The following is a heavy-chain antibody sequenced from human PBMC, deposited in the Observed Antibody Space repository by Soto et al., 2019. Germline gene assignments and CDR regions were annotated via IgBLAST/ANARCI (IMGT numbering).Heavy chain of an antibody. V-gene: IGHV3-11*01. D-gene: IGHD2-21*01. CDR3: ARTHRDPYYYYSGLDV. J-gene: IGHJ6*02. Sequence: QVLLVESGGGLVKPGGSLRLSCAASEFTLSDYYMNWIRQAPGKGLEWVSYISSDGSTIYYAASVKGRFTISRDNAKNSRYLQMNSLRAEDTAVYYCARTHRDPYYYYSGLDVWGQGTTVTVSS. CDR2: ISSDGSTI. CDR1: EFTLSDYY.